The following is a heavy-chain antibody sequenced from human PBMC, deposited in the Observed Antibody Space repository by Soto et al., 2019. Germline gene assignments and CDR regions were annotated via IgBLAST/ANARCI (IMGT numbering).Heavy chain of an antibody. Sequence: ASVKVSCKASGGTFSSYTISWVRQAPGQGLEWMGRIIPILGIANYAQKFQGRVTITADKSTSTAYMELSSLRSEDTAVYYCARGDYYYGSANYYYYYMDVWGKGTTVTVSS. CDR3: ARGDYYYGSANYYYYYMDV. D-gene: IGHD3-10*01. CDR2: IIPILGIA. V-gene: IGHV1-69*02. J-gene: IGHJ6*03. CDR1: GGTFSSYT.